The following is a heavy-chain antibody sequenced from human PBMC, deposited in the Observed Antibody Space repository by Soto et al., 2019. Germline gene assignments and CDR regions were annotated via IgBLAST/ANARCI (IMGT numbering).Heavy chain of an antibody. J-gene: IGHJ4*02. CDR3: ARVRDPYSAMDFDY. CDR2: IIPIFGTA. V-gene: IGHV1-69*13. Sequence: GASVKVSCKASGGTFSSYAISWVRQAPGQGLEWMGGIIPIFGTANYAQKFQGRVTITADESTSTAYMELSSLRSEDTAVYYCARVRDPYSAMDFDYWGQGTLVTVSS. D-gene: IGHD5-18*01. CDR1: GGTFSSYA.